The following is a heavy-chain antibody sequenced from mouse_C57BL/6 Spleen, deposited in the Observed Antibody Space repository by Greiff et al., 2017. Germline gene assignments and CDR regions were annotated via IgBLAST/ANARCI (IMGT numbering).Heavy chain of an antibody. CDR2: IDPSDSET. D-gene: IGHD2-1*01. Sequence: QVQLQQPGAELVRPGSSVKLSCKASGYTFTSYWLHWVKRRPIQGLEGIGNIDPSDSETHYNQQFKDKATLTVDKSSSTAYMQRSSLTSEDSAVYYCARSAGNYPWFAYWGQGTLVTVSA. V-gene: IGHV1-52*01. J-gene: IGHJ3*01. CDR1: GYTFTSYW. CDR3: ARSAGNYPWFAY.